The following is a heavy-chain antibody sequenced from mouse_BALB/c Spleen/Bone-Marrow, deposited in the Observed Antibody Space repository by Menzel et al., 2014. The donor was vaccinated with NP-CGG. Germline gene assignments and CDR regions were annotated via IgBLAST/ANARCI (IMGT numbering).Heavy chain of an antibody. D-gene: IGHD1-2*01. CDR2: IYPGDGDT. CDR1: GYAFSAYW. J-gene: IGHJ2*01. Sequence: QVQLQQPGAELVRPGSSVKISCKASGYAFSAYWMNWVKQRPGQGLEWIGQIYPGDGDTNYNGKFKGKATLTADKSSSTAYMQLSSLTSEDSAVYFCTRSTATLDYWGQGTTLTVSS. V-gene: IGHV1-80*01. CDR3: TRSTATLDY.